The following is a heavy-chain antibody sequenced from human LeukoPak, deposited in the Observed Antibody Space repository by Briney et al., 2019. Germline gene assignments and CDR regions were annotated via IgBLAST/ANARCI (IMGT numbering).Heavy chain of an antibody. V-gene: IGHV3-48*04. D-gene: IGHD5-24*01. CDR3: ATQKMATYHVY. Sequence: PGGSLRLSCAASGFTFSSYAMSCVRQAPGKGLEWVSYIGSSSGTIYYADSVKGRFTISRDNAKNSLYLQMNSLRAEDTAVYYCATQKMATYHVYWGQGTLVTVSS. CDR2: IGSSSGTI. CDR1: GFTFSSYA. J-gene: IGHJ4*02.